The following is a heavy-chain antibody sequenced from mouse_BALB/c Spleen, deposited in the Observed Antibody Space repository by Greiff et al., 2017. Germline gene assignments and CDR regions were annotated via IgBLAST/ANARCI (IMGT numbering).Heavy chain of an antibody. CDR2: INPGSGGT. CDR3: ARNYGSSPWFAY. D-gene: IGHD1-1*01. J-gene: IGHJ3*01. V-gene: IGHV1-54*01. CDR1: GYAFTNYL. Sequence: VQLQQSGAELVRPGTSVKVSCKASGYAFTNYLIEWVKQRPGQGLEWIGVINPGSGGTNYNEKFKGKATLTADKTSSTAYMQLSSLTSDDSAVYLCARNYGSSPWFAYWGQGTLVTVSA.